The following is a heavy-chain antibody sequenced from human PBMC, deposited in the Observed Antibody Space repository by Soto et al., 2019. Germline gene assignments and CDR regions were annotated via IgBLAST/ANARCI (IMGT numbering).Heavy chain of an antibody. D-gene: IGHD3-9*01. V-gene: IGHV1-18*01. J-gene: IGHJ4*02. Sequence: ASVTVSCQASGYTFTSYGISWVRQAPGQGLEWMGWISAYNGNTNYAQKLQGRVTMTTDTSTSTAYMELRSLRSDDTAVYYCARVNVDWFDFDYWGQGTLVTVSS. CDR2: ISAYNGNT. CDR1: GYTFTSYG. CDR3: ARVNVDWFDFDY.